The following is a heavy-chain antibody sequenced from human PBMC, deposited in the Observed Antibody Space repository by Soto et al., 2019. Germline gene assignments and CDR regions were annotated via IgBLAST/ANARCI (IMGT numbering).Heavy chain of an antibody. V-gene: IGHV3-30*18. J-gene: IGHJ6*02. CDR2: ISHDGSNT. CDR1: GFTFSAYG. Sequence: GGSLRLSCAASGFTFSAYGIHWVRQAPGKGLEWVAVISHDGSNTNYADSVKGRFTISRDNSKNTLYLQMNSLRAEDTAVYYCAKDRVSDYYDSSGYLYYYYGMDVWGPGTTVTVSS. D-gene: IGHD3-22*01. CDR3: AKDRVSDYYDSSGYLYYYYGMDV.